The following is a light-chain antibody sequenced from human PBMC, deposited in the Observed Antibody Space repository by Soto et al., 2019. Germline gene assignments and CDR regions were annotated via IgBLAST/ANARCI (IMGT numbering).Light chain of an antibody. CDR1: QSVSSSY. J-gene: IGKJ2*01. Sequence: EIVLTQSPGTLSLSPGERATLSCRASQSVSSSYLAWYQQKPGQAPRLLIYGASSKATGIPDRFSGSGSGTDFTLTISRLEPEDRAVYYCQQYGSSPWYTFGQGTKLEIK. V-gene: IGKV3-20*01. CDR2: GAS. CDR3: QQYGSSPWYT.